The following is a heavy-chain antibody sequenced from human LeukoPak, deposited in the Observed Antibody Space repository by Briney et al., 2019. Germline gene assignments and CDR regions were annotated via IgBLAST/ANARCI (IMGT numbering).Heavy chain of an antibody. CDR3: ARSLVVINDAFDI. CDR1: GYTFTGYY. J-gene: IGHJ3*02. Sequence: GSVKDSCKTSGYTFTGYYIHWVRQAPGQGREWMGCINHNSGDTNYAQKFQGRVSMTGDTSISTAYMELSRLRSDDTAVYFCARSLVVINDAFDIWGQGTVVTVSS. V-gene: IGHV1-2*02. CDR2: INHNSGDT. D-gene: IGHD3-22*01.